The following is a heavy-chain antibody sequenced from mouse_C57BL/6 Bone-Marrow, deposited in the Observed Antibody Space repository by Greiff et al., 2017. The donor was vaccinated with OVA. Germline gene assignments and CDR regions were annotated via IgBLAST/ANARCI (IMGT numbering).Heavy chain of an antibody. J-gene: IGHJ4*01. V-gene: IGHV6-3*01. D-gene: IGHD2-14*01. CDR1: GFTFSNYW. Sequence: EVKVEESGGGLVQPGGSMKLSCVASGFTFSNYWMNWVRQSPEKGLEWVAQIRLKSDNYATHYAESVKGRFTISRDDSKSSVYLQMNNLRAEDTGIYYCTARGYYGYGEDAMDYWGQGTSVTVSS. CDR2: IRLKSDNYAT. CDR3: TARGYYGYGEDAMDY.